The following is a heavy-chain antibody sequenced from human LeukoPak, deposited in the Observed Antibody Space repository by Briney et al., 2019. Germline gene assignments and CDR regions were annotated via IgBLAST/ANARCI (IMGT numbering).Heavy chain of an antibody. CDR2: ISGSGGST. CDR1: GFTFSNYA. CDR3: AKNSGYSYGTAYYFDY. Sequence: QPGGSLRLSCAASGFTFSNYAMSWVRQAPGKGLEWVAAISGSGGSTYYADSVKGRFTISRDNSKNTLYLQMNSLRAEDTAVYYCAKNSGYSYGTAYYFDYWGQGTLVTVSS. D-gene: IGHD5-18*01. V-gene: IGHV3-23*01. J-gene: IGHJ4*02.